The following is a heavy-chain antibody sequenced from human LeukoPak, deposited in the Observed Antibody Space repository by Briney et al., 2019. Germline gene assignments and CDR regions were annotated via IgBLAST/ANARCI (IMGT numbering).Heavy chain of an antibody. V-gene: IGHV4-39*01. CDR3: ARVNGDYFSNTRDY. Sequence: SETLSITCTVSGGSISSSSYYWGWIRQPPGKGLEWIGSIYYSGSTYYNPSLKSRVTISVDTSKNQFSLKLSSVTAADTAVYYCARVNGDYFSNTRDYWGQGTLVTVSS. J-gene: IGHJ4*02. D-gene: IGHD4-17*01. CDR1: GGSISSSSYY. CDR2: IYYSGST.